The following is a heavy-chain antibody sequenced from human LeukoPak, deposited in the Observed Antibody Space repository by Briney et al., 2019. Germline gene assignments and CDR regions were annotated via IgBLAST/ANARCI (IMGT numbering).Heavy chain of an antibody. CDR2: ITSNSITI. Sequence: GGSLRLSCAASGFTFSSYNMNWVRQAPGKGLEWVSFITSNSITIYYADSVKGRFTISRDNAKNSLYLQMNSLRGEDTAVYYCARGLGSGWQDYWGQGTLVTVSS. D-gene: IGHD6-19*01. V-gene: IGHV3-48*04. CDR3: ARGLGSGWQDY. J-gene: IGHJ4*02. CDR1: GFTFSSYN.